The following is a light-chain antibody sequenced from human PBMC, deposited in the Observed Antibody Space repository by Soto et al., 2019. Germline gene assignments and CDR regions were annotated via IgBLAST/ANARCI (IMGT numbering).Light chain of an antibody. CDR3: SSYTSSRGFV. CDR2: DVS. J-gene: IGLJ1*01. Sequence: QSALTQPASVSGSPGQSITISCTGTSSDVGGYNYVSWYQQHPGKAPKLMIYDVSNRPSGVSNRFSGSKSGNTASLTISGLQAEDEADYYCSSYTSSRGFVFGTGTQRTVL. V-gene: IGLV2-14*01. CDR1: SSDVGGYNY.